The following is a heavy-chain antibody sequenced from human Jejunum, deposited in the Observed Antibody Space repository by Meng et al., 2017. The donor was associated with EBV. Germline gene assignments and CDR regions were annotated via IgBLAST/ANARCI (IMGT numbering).Heavy chain of an antibody. Sequence: QQCGAGRLKPSEPLSLTSVVYVWSFNGYYWTWIRQSPGKSLEWIGEINHSGTTNYNPSLRSRVIISVDTSKKQFSLTLTSVTAADTAVYYCARGVYGPTTRGREYFIHWGRGTLVTVSS. CDR3: ARGVYGPTTRGREYFIH. CDR1: VWSFNGYY. V-gene: IGHV4-34*02. J-gene: IGHJ1*01. D-gene: IGHD2/OR15-2a*01. CDR2: INHSGTT.